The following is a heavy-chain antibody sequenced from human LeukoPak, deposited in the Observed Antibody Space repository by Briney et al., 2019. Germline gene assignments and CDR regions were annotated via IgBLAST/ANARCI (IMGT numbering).Heavy chain of an antibody. CDR1: GYTFTSYG. D-gene: IGHD6-13*01. Sequence: GASVKVSCKASGYTFTSYGISWVRQAPGQGLEWMGWISAYNGNTNYAQKLQGRVTMTTDTSTSTAYMELRSLRSDDTVVYYCARDQGLRIAAAGGLDYWGQGTLVTVSS. CDR3: ARDQGLRIAAAGGLDY. V-gene: IGHV1-18*01. CDR2: ISAYNGNT. J-gene: IGHJ4*02.